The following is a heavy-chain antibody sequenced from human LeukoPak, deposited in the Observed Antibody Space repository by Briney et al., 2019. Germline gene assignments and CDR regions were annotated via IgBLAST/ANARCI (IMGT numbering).Heavy chain of an antibody. V-gene: IGHV3-30*02. CDR3: ARDRLEAVTDDDYFDY. CDR2: IRYDGSNK. J-gene: IGHJ4*02. Sequence: GGSLRLSCAASGFTFSSCGMHWVRQAPGKGLEWVAFIRYDGSNKYYADSVKGRFTISRDNSKNTVYLQMNSLRAEDTGVYYCARDRLEAVTDDDYFDYWGQGTLVTVSS. D-gene: IGHD2-21*02. CDR1: GFTFSSCG.